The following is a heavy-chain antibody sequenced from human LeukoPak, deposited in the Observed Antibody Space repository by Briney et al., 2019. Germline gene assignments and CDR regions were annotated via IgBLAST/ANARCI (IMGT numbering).Heavy chain of an antibody. CDR1: GYPFTTYH. Sequence: GASVKVSCKASGYPFTTYHMHWVRQAPGQGLEWMGWINPNSGGTNYAQKFQGWVTMTRDTSISTAYMELSRLRSDDTAVYYCARGVGYSSSERVRYWFDPWGQGTLVTVSS. CDR3: ARGVGYSSSERVRYWFDP. V-gene: IGHV1-2*04. J-gene: IGHJ5*02. CDR2: INPNSGGT. D-gene: IGHD6-13*01.